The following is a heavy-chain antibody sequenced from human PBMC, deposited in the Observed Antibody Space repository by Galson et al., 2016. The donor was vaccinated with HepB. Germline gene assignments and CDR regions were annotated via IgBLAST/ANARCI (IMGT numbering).Heavy chain of an antibody. CDR2: INPSGGTA. D-gene: IGHD3-22*01. J-gene: IGHJ4*02. V-gene: IGHV1-46*01. Sequence: SVKVSCKASGYTFTGYYIHWVRQAPGQGLEWMGIINPSGGTATYAQKFQGRITLTRDTFTSTFYIYLSSLTSEDTAVYYCARALPDNNDSSGYHFALAYWGQGTLVTVSS. CDR3: ARALPDNNDSSGYHFALAY. CDR1: GYTFTGYY.